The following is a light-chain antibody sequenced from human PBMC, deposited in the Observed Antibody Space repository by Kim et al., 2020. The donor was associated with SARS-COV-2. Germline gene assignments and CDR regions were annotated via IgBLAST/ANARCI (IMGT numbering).Light chain of an antibody. CDR2: DAS. CDR1: HDISNY. CDR3: QQFYDVPLT. V-gene: IGKV1-33*01. Sequence: ASIGDRVTITCQASHDISNYLNWYQQKPGKAPKILIYDASNLGTGVPSRFSGSGSGTHFTFTISSLQPEDIATYHCQQFYDVPLTFGGGTKVDIK. J-gene: IGKJ4*01.